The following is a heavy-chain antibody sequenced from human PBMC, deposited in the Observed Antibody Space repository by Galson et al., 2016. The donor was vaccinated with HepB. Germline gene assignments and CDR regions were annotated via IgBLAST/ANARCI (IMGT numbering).Heavy chain of an antibody. Sequence: SLRLSCAASGFSFSSYWMTWVRQAPGKGLEWVANIKEDGSEKYHVDSVRGRFTISRDNAEGSLYLQMNSLRVEDTAVYYCARGRVNWDNWFDPWGQGALVTVSS. V-gene: IGHV3-7*01. CDR1: GFSFSSYW. CDR2: IKEDGSEK. J-gene: IGHJ5*02. D-gene: IGHD7-27*01. CDR3: ARGRVNWDNWFDP.